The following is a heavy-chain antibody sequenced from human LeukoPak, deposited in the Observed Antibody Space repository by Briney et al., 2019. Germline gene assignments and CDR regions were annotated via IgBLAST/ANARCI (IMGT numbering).Heavy chain of an antibody. D-gene: IGHD6-13*01. Sequence: GGSLRLSCAASGFTFSSYAMSWVRQAPGKGLEWVSGISGSGISTYHADSVKGRFTISRDNSKKTLSLQMNSLRAEDTAVYYCAKALSSSWYPFDPWGQGTLVTVSS. J-gene: IGHJ5*02. V-gene: IGHV3-23*01. CDR3: AKALSSSWYPFDP. CDR1: GFTFSSYA. CDR2: ISGSGIST.